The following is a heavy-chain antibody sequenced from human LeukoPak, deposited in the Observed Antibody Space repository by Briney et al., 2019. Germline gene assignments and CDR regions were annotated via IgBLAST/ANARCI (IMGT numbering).Heavy chain of an antibody. J-gene: IGHJ4*02. Sequence: GGSLRLSCVDSGFTFTNAWMSWVRQAPGKGLEWIGRIKSKTDGETTNYAEPVRGRFTISRDDSKSAVYLQMNSLKIEDTAVYYCTTDLGTYYHGSQRLIPIDYWGQGTLVTISS. V-gene: IGHV3-15*01. CDR1: GFTFTNAW. D-gene: IGHD3-10*01. CDR2: IKSKTDGETT. CDR3: TTDLGTYYHGSQRLIPIDY.